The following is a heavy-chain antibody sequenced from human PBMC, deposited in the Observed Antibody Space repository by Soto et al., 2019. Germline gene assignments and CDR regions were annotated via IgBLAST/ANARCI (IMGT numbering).Heavy chain of an antibody. CDR3: ARSDYCTNGVCPSRDYYYYYGMDV. CDR2: INHSGST. J-gene: IGHJ6*02. V-gene: IGHV4-34*01. D-gene: IGHD2-8*01. Sequence: SETLSLTCTVYGWSFRGYYWSWIRQPPGKGLEWTGEINHSGSTNYNPSLKSRVTISVDTSKNQFSLKLSSVTAADTAVYYCARSDYCTNGVCPSRDYYYYYGMDVWGQGTTVTVSS. CDR1: GWSFRGYY.